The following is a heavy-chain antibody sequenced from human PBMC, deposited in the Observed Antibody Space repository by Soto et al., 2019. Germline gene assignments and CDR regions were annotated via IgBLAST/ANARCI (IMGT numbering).Heavy chain of an antibody. Sequence: EVQLVESGGGLVQPGGSLRLSCRTSGFTFNTHGMSWVRQAPGKGLEWVANINQDETKKYYVDSVEGRFTVSRDNAKTSVDLQMNSLRAEDTAVYYCARGEHSTSSYYYYYGLDVWGQGTTVTVSS. V-gene: IGHV3-7*05. CDR3: ARGEHSTSSYYYYYGLDV. CDR1: GFTFNTHG. J-gene: IGHJ6*02. CDR2: INQDETKK. D-gene: IGHD1-26*01.